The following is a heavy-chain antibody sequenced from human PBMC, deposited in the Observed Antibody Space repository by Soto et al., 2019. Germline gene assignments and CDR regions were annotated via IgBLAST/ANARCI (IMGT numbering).Heavy chain of an antibody. V-gene: IGHV1-69*02. CDR3: ARGFGYCSSTSCPYAFDI. Sequence: SVKVSCKASGGTFSSYTISWVRQAPGQGLEWMGRIIPILGIANYAQKFQGRVTVTADKSTSTAYMELSSLRSEDTAVYYCARGFGYCSSTSCPYAFDIWGQGTMVTVSS. J-gene: IGHJ3*02. CDR2: IIPILGIA. D-gene: IGHD2-2*03. CDR1: GGTFSSYT.